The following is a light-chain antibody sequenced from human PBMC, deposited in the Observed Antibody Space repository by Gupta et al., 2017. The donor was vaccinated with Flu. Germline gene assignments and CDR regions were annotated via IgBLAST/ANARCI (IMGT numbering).Light chain of an antibody. CDR3: MQALQTPRT. Sequence: DIVLTQSPVSLPVTPGETASISCRSSQSLLHSNGYNYLDWYLQKPGQAPQLLIYLGSSRASGVPDRFSGSGSGTDFTLKISRVEAEDVGVYYCMQALQTPRTFGQGTKVESK. CDR2: LGS. J-gene: IGKJ1*01. V-gene: IGKV2-28*01. CDR1: QSLLHSNGYNY.